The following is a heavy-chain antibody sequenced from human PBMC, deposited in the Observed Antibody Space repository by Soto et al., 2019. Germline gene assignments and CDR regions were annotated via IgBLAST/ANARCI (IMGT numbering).Heavy chain of an antibody. CDR1: GFTFSSYG. J-gene: IGHJ4*02. D-gene: IGHD6-13*01. CDR2: IWYDGSNK. CDR3: ARVPAAGLETAY. Sequence: QVDLVESGGGVVQPGRSLRLSCAASGFTFSSYGMHWVRQAPGKGLEWVAIIWYDGSNKFYAESVRGRFTISRDNSKNTLSLQMNSLKVEDSAVYYCARVPAAGLETAYWGQGTLVTVSS. V-gene: IGHV3-33*01.